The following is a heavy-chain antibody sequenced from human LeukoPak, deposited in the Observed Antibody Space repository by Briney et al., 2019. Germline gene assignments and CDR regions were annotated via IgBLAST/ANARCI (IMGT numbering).Heavy chain of an antibody. CDR3: ARDFEDIVVVPAAAYGAGMDV. CDR2: INAGNGNT. CDR1: GYTFTSYG. V-gene: IGHV1-3*01. J-gene: IGHJ6*02. Sequence: GASVKVSCKASGYTFTSYGISWVRQAPGQGLEWMGWINAGNGNTKYSQKFQGRVTITRDTSASTAYMELSSLRSEDTAAYYCARDFEDIVVVPAAAYGAGMDVWGQGTTVTVSS. D-gene: IGHD2-2*01.